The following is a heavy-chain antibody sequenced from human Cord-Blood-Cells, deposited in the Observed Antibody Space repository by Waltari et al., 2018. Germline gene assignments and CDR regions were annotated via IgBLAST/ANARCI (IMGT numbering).Heavy chain of an antibody. V-gene: IGHV4-39*01. CDR2: IDCSGST. J-gene: IGHJ3*02. CDR3: ARHDPTDYDFWSGYAFDI. Sequence: QLQLQESGPGLVKPSETLSLTCTVSGGSISSSSYYWGWLRQPPGKGPGWIGSIDCSGSTYNQPSLKSRVTISANTSKNQFSLKRSSVTAGDTTVYYCARHDPTDYDFWSGYAFDIWGQGTMVTVSS. D-gene: IGHD3-3*01. CDR1: GGSISSSSYY.